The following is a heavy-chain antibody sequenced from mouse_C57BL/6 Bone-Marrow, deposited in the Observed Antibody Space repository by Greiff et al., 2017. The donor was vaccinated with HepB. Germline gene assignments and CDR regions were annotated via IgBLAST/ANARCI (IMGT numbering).Heavy chain of an antibody. Sequence: VKLMESGAELARPGASVKMSCKASGYTFTSYTMHWVKQRPGQGLEWIGYINPSSGYTKYNQKFKDKATLTADKSSITAYMQLSSLTSEDSAVYYCAFYNYDYFDYWGQGTTLTVSS. V-gene: IGHV1-4*01. CDR1: GYTFTSYT. J-gene: IGHJ2*01. CDR2: INPSSGYT. CDR3: AFYNYDYFDY. D-gene: IGHD2-12*01.